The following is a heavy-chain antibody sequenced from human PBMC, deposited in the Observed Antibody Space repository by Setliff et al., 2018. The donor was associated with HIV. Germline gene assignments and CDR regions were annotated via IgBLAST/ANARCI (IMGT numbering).Heavy chain of an antibody. D-gene: IGHD3-10*01. V-gene: IGHV4-4*08. Sequence: SETLSLTCSVSGGSFSGYYWSWIRQPPGKGLEWIGYIYIYNSGSTNYNPSLTSRVTISADTSRNQFSLKLSSVTAADTAVYYCAREREIRVRGAYDAFDIWGQGTMVTVSS. CDR1: GGSFSGYY. CDR2: IYIYNSGST. CDR3: AREREIRVRGAYDAFDI. J-gene: IGHJ3*02.